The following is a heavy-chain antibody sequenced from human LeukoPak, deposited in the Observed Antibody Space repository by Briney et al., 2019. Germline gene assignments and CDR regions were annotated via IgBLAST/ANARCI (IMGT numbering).Heavy chain of an antibody. CDR1: GFTFDDYA. CDR3: ARIEASGTSFDY. CDR2: ISWNSGSI. Sequence: GGSLRLSCAASGFTFDDYAMHWVRQAPGKGLEWVSGISWNSGSIGYADSVKGRFTISRDNAKNRLYLQMNSLRAEDTAVYFCARIEASGTSFDYWGQGALVTVSS. J-gene: IGHJ4*02. D-gene: IGHD6-13*01. V-gene: IGHV3-9*01.